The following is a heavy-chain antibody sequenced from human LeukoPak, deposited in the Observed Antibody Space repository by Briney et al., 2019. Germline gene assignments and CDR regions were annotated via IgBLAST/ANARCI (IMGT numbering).Heavy chain of an antibody. CDR1: GGSFSGYY. CDR3: ARPPDYGGLDYFDY. CDR2: INHSGST. Sequence: PSETLSLTCAVYGGSFSGYYWSWIRQPPGKGLEWIGEINHSGSTNYNPSLKSRVTISVDTSKNQFSLKLSSVTAADTAVYYCARPPDYGGLDYFDYWGQGTLVTVSS. V-gene: IGHV4-34*01. J-gene: IGHJ4*02. D-gene: IGHD4-17*01.